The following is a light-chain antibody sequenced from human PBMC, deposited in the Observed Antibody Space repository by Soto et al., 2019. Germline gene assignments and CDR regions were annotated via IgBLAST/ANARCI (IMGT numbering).Light chain of an antibody. CDR3: QQYGSSIMYT. J-gene: IGKJ2*01. CDR1: RSLARNY. CDR2: GAS. Sequence: DIVLTQSPGTLSLSPGERATLSCRPSRSLARNYLAWYQQKPGQAPRLLFYGASTRATGVPDRFSGSGSGTDFVLTISRLEPEDFAIYYCQQYGSSIMYTFGQGTKLEI. V-gene: IGKV3-20*01.